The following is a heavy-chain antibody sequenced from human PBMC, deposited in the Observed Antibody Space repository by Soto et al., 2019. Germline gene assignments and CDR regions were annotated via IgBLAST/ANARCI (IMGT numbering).Heavy chain of an antibody. V-gene: IGHV4-59*01. CDR3: MGYCSGGSCYRHYMDV. Sequence: QVQLQESGPGLVKPSETLSLPCTVSGGSISSYYWSWIRQPPGKGLDWIGYIYYSGSTNYNPSLKSRVTISVDTSKNQFSLKLSSVTAADTGVYYCMGYCSGGSCYRHYMDVWGKGTTVTGSS. CDR2: IYYSGST. D-gene: IGHD2-15*01. CDR1: GGSISSYY. J-gene: IGHJ6*03.